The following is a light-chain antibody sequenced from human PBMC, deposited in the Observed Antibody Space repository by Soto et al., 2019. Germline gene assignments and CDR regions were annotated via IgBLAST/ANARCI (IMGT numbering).Light chain of an antibody. V-gene: IGLV2-14*03. CDR2: HVT. Sequence: QSAPTQPASVSGSPGQSITISCTGTSSDVGGYNYVSWHQHHPGKAPKLMIYHVTVRPSGVSNRLSGSKSDDTASLTISGLQAEDEDDYDCASFTSTYSYVFGTGTTLTVL. CDR3: ASFTSTYSYV. CDR1: SSDVGGYNY. J-gene: IGLJ1*01.